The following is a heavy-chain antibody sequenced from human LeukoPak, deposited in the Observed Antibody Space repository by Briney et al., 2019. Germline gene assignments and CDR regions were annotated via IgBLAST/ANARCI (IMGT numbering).Heavy chain of an antibody. D-gene: IGHD3-3*01. CDR1: GGSISSGGYY. CDR2: IYYSGST. CDR3: ARQDDFWSGYGGIDY. V-gene: IGHV4-30-2*03. Sequence: PSETLPLTCTVSGGSISSGGYYWSWIRQPPGKGLEWIGYIYYSGSTYYNPSLKSRVTLSVDTSKNQFSLKLSSVTAADTAVYYCARQDDFWSGYGGIDYWGQGTLVTVSS. J-gene: IGHJ4*02.